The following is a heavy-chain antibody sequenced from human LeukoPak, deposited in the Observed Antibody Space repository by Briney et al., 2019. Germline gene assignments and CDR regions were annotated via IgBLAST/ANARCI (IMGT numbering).Heavy chain of an antibody. D-gene: IGHD2-2*01. J-gene: IGHJ6*03. Sequence: PGGSLRLSCAASGLTFSSYAMMWLRQAPGQGLEWVSAITGSGGWALYADSVKGRFTISRDNSKNTLYLQMNSLRAEDTAVYYCAKKGCSSTSCSYIYYYMDVWGKGTTVTVSS. CDR2: ITGSGGWA. CDR1: GLTFSSYA. V-gene: IGHV3-23*01. CDR3: AKKGCSSTSCSYIYYYMDV.